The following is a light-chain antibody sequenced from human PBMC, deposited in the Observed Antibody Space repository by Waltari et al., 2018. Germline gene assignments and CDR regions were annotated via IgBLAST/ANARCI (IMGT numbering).Light chain of an antibody. V-gene: IGKV1-8*01. Sequence: AIRMTQSPASLSASTGHRVTISCRASQGVSTYLAWYQQKPGKAPSLLIYASSTLESGVPSKFSGSGSGTDFTLTISCLQAEDVAVYYCQQYYSTPPAFGGGTKVGIK. CDR2: ASS. CDR3: QQYYSTPPA. CDR1: QGVSTY. J-gene: IGKJ4*01.